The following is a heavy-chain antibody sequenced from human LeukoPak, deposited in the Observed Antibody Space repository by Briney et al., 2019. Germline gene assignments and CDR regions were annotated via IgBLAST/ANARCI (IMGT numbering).Heavy chain of an antibody. CDR1: GFTFNTYA. Sequence: PGGSLRLSCAASGFTFNTYAMTWVRQAPGKGLEWVSSISGSGGSTYYADSVKGRFTISRDNSKNTLYLQMNSLRAEDTAVYYCARDSTPVDSSSWHLAWFDPWGQGTLVTVSS. J-gene: IGHJ5*02. CDR3: ARDSTPVDSSSWHLAWFDP. CDR2: ISGSGGST. V-gene: IGHV3-23*01. D-gene: IGHD6-13*01.